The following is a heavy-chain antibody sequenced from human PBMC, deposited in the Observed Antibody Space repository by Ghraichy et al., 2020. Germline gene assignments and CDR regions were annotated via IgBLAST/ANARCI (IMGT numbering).Heavy chain of an antibody. D-gene: IGHD2-2*01. CDR1: GYTFTSYD. V-gene: IGHV1-8*01. Sequence: ASVKVSCKASGYTFTSYDINWVRQATGQGLEWMGWMNPNSGNTGYAQKFQGRVTMTRNTSISTAYMELSSLRSEDTAVYYCARGVRARSGSTSCYTLCRDYYYYMDVWGKGTTVTVSS. CDR2: MNPNSGNT. J-gene: IGHJ6*03. CDR3: ARGVRARSGSTSCYTLCRDYYYYMDV.